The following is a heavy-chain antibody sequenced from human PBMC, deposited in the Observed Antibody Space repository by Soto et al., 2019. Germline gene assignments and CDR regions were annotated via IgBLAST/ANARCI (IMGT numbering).Heavy chain of an antibody. CDR1: GFTFSNVA. CDR2: IKKITDGGTT. J-gene: IGHJ4*02. V-gene: IGHV3-15*07. CDR3: VTVAYYERS. D-gene: IGHD3-16*01. Sequence: EVQLVESGGGLVEPGGSLRLSCTASGFTFSNVAMYWVRQAAGKGLEWVGSIKKITDGGTTDYAAPVKGRFTISRDDSKNTLYLQMNSLETEDTAVYYCVTVAYYERSGDQGTLVTVSS.